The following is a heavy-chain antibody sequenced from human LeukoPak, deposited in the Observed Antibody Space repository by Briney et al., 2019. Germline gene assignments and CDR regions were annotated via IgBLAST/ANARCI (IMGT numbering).Heavy chain of an antibody. V-gene: IGHV3-53*01. CDR3: ARDLYSSGWYGIH. Sequence: GGSLRLSCAASGFALSSNYVGWVRQAPGKGLHWVSLLYSGGDTYYADSVKGRFTISRDTSKNTLYLQMNSLRVDDTAVYYCARDLYSSGWYGIHWGQGTLVTVSS. CDR1: GFALSSNY. J-gene: IGHJ4*02. CDR2: LYSGGDT. D-gene: IGHD6-19*01.